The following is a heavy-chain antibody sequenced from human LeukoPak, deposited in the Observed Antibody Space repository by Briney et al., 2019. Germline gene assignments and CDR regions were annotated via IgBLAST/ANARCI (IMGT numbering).Heavy chain of an antibody. V-gene: IGHV3-21*04. CDR1: GFTFSSYS. CDR3: AKDSTPTGSGGTYFDY. D-gene: IGHD1-14*01. J-gene: IGHJ4*02. CDR2: ISSSSSYI. Sequence: PGGSLRLSCAASGFTFSSYSMNWVRQAPGKGLEWVSSISSSSSYIYYADSVKGRFTISRDNSKNSLYLQMNSLRTEDTALYYCAKDSTPTGSGGTYFDYWGQGTLVTVSS.